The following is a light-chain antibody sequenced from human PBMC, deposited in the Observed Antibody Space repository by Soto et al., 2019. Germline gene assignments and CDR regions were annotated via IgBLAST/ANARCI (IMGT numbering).Light chain of an antibody. J-gene: IGKJ2*01. CDR2: WAS. CDR1: QSVLYSSNNKNY. Sequence: DIVLTQSPDSLAVSLGERATINCKSSQSVLYSSNNKNYLAWYQQKPGQPPKLLIYWASTRESGVPDRFSGSGSGTDFTLTISSLQAEDVAVYYCQQYSITPALYTFGQGTKLEIK. V-gene: IGKV4-1*01. CDR3: QQYSITPALYT.